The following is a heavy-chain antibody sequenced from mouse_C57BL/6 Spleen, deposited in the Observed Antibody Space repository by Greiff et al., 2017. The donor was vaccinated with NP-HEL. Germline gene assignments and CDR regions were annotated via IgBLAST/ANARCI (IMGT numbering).Heavy chain of an antibody. CDR1: GFTFSSYT. J-gene: IGHJ3*01. CDR2: ISGGGSNT. Sequence: EVMLVESGGGLVKPGGSLKLSCAASGFTFSSYTMSWVRQTPEKRLEWVATISGGGSNTYYPDSVKGRFTISRDNAKNTLYLQMSSLRSEDTALYYCARPLNWDWFAYWGQGTLVTVSA. CDR3: ARPLNWDWFAY. V-gene: IGHV5-9*01. D-gene: IGHD4-1*01.